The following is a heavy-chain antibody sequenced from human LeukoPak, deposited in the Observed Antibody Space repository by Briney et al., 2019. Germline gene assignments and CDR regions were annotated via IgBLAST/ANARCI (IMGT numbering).Heavy chain of an antibody. J-gene: IGHJ4*02. CDR2: IWYDGSNK. CDR3: ARDPGVIVSGGFDY. V-gene: IGHV3-33*01. Sequence: GGSLRLSRAASGFTFSSYGMHWVRQAPGKGLEWVAVIWYDGSNKYYADSVKGRFTISRDDSKNTLYLQMNSLRAEDTAVYYCARDPGVIVSGGFDYWGQGTLVTVSS. CDR1: GFTFSSYG. D-gene: IGHD3-16*02.